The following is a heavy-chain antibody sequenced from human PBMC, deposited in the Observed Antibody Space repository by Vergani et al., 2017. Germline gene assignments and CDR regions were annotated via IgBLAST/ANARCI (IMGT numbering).Heavy chain of an antibody. CDR2: ISWNSGST. CDR1: GFTFDDYA. D-gene: IGHD2-15*01. J-gene: IGHJ2*01. Sequence: EVQLVESGGGLVQPGRSLRLSCAASGFTFDDYAMHWVRQAPGKGLEWVSGISWNSGSTGYADSVKGRFTISRDNAKNSLYLQMNSLRAEDTAVYYCARKAPYSVSLWDWYFDLWGRGTLVTVSS. V-gene: IGHV3-9*01. CDR3: ARKAPYSVSLWDWYFDL.